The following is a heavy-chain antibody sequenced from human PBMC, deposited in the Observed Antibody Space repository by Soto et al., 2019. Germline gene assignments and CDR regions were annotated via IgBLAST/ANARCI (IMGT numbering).Heavy chain of an antibody. CDR1: GYNFTNHW. Sequence: EVQLVQSGAEVKKPGESLRISCKASGYNFTNHWINWVRQMPGKGLEWMGRIDPSDSYTKYSPSFQGHVTFASDTSNTTAYLQWTSLKASASAVYFCAAYDMHGRDAFDVWGRGTLVTVSS. V-gene: IGHV5-10-1*03. J-gene: IGHJ3*01. CDR3: AAYDMHGRDAFDV. D-gene: IGHD3-16*01. CDR2: IDPSDSYT.